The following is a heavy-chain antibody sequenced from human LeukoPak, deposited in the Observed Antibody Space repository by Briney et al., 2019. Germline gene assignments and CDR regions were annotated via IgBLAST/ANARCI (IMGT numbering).Heavy chain of an antibody. CDR3: ARHAPGGQQLTTFDY. V-gene: IGHV4-39*01. CDR1: GGSISSSSYY. J-gene: IGHJ4*02. Sequence: PSETLSLTCTVSGGSISSSSYYWGWICQPPGKGLEWIGSIYYSGSTYYNPSLKSRVTISVDTSKNQFSLKLSSVTAADTAVYYRARHAPGGQQLTTFDYWGQGTLVTVSS. D-gene: IGHD6-13*01. CDR2: IYYSGST.